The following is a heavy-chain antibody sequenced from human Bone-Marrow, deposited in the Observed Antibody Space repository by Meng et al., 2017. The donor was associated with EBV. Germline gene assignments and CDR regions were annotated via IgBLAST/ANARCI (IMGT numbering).Heavy chain of an antibody. V-gene: IGHV4-34*01. CDR2: INHSGST. J-gene: IGHJ4*02. CDR3: ARVGDSSIISVEFDY. Sequence: QVQLQQWGAGLLKPSXTLXLTCAXYGGSFSGYYWSWIRQPPGKGLEWIGEINHSGSTNYNPSLKSRVTISVDTSKNQFSLKLSSVTAADTAVYYCARVGDSSIISVEFDYWGQGTMVTVSS. CDR1: GGSFSGYY. D-gene: IGHD6-13*01.